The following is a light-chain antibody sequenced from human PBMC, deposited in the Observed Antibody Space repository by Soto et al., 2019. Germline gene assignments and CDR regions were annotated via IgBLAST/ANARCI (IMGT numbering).Light chain of an antibody. V-gene: IGKV3-15*01. CDR3: QHYNNWSPWT. J-gene: IGKJ1*01. Sequence: EIVMTQSPATLSASPGERATLSCRASQSVSSNLAWYQQKHGQAPRLLIYGASTRATGIPARFSGSGSGTEFTLTISSLQSEDFAVYYCQHYNNWSPWTFGQGTKVEIK. CDR1: QSVSSN. CDR2: GAS.